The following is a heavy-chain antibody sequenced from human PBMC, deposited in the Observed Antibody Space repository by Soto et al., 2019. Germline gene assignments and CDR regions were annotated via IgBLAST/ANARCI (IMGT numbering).Heavy chain of an antibody. D-gene: IGHD6-25*01. CDR2: INPNNGGT. CDR1: GYSFTANS. CDR3: AMQRSGVVY. J-gene: IGHJ4*02. V-gene: IGHV1-2*04. Sequence: QVHLVQSGAEVKKPGASVRVSCKASGYSFTANSMHWVRQAPGEGLEWMGWINPNNGGTNYARKFQGLVHMNRDTSINTAYMDLNRLESDETAVLYCAMQRSGVVYWGQGTLVTVSS.